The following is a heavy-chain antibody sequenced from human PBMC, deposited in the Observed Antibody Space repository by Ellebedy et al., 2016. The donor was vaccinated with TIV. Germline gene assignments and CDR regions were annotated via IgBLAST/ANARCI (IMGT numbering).Heavy chain of an antibody. CDR1: GGSISSYY. Sequence: MPSETLSLTCTVSGGSISSYYWSWIRQPPGKGLEWIGYIYYSGSTNYNPSLKSRVTISVDTSKNQFSLKLSSVTAADTAVYYCASSGPFGVVGYWGQGTLVTVSS. CDR2: IYYSGST. D-gene: IGHD3-3*01. CDR3: ASSGPFGVVGY. V-gene: IGHV4-59*01. J-gene: IGHJ4*02.